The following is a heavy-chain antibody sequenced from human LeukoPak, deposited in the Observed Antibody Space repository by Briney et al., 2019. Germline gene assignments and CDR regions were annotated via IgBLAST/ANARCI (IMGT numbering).Heavy chain of an antibody. V-gene: IGHV1-46*01. Sequence: ASVKVSCKASGYTFTSYYMHWVRQAPGQGLEWMGIINPSGGSTSYAQKFQGRVTMARDTSTSTVYMELSSLRSEDTAVYYCAVYYGSGSYYNGDAFDIWGQGTMVTVSS. D-gene: IGHD3-10*01. J-gene: IGHJ3*02. CDR2: INPSGGST. CDR3: AVYYGSGSYYNGDAFDI. CDR1: GYTFTSYY.